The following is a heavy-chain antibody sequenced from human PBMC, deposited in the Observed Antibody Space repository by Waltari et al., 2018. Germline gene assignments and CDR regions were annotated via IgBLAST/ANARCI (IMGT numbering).Heavy chain of an antibody. J-gene: IGHJ6*02. Sequence: EVPLVESGGGLVKPGGSPRLSCVASGFKFSAYAITWCRQAPGKGLEWVSSIGSSSSFMDYADSVRGRFTVSRDNAKNTLYLQMDTLRAEDTAVYYCAREGAEQWVVEDYGMDVWGQGTTVTVSS. CDR3: AREGAEQWVVEDYGMDV. CDR1: GFKFSAYA. D-gene: IGHD6-19*01. CDR2: IGSSSSFM. V-gene: IGHV3-21*02.